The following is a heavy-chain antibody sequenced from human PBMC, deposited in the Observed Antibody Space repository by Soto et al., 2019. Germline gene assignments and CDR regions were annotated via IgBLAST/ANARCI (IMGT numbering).Heavy chain of an antibody. CDR2: IRSKAYGGTT. J-gene: IGHJ4*02. CDR1: GFTFGDDA. CDR3: TILQWLAGYL. D-gene: IGHD6-19*01. V-gene: IGHV3-49*03. Sequence: PGGSLRLSCTASGFTFGDDAMSWFRQAPGKGLEWVGFIRSKAYGGTTEYAASVKGRFTISKDDSTGITYLQMNSLKTEDTAVYHCTILQWLAGYLWGQGTLVTVSS.